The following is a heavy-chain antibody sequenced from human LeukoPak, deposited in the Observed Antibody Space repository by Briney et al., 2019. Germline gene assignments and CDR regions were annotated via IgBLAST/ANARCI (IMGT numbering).Heavy chain of an antibody. V-gene: IGHV4-59*01. D-gene: IGHD2-2*01. CDR3: AKAADYYYYYYMDV. CDR2: IYYSGST. J-gene: IGHJ6*03. CDR1: GGSISSYY. Sequence: SETLSLTCTVPGGSISSYYWSWIRQPPGKGLEWIGYIYYSGSTNYNPSLKSRVTISVDTSKNQFSLKVSSVTAADTAVYYCAKAADYYYYYYMDVWGKGTTVTVSS.